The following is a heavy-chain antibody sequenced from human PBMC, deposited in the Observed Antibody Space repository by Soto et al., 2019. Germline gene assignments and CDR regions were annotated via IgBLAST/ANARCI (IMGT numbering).Heavy chain of an antibody. CDR2: ISYDGSNK. D-gene: IGHD6-19*01. V-gene: IGHV3-30*03. CDR1: GFIFSSNA. CDR3: ARDRVVAGIGEFDY. Sequence: QVQLVESGGGVVQPGRSLSLSCAASGFIFSSNAMHWVRQAPGKGLEWVAVISYDGSNKYYVDSVKGRFTISRDNSKNTLYLQMNNLRSEDTAVYYCARDRVVAGIGEFDYWGQGTLVTVSS. J-gene: IGHJ4*02.